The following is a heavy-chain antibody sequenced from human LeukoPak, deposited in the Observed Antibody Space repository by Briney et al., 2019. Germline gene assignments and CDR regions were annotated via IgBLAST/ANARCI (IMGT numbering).Heavy chain of an antibody. CDR3: ARSQGYSYGSSY. J-gene: IGHJ4*02. D-gene: IGHD5-18*01. V-gene: IGHV1-69*13. Sequence: SVKVSCKAPGGSFGRYAISWVRQAPGQGLEWMGGIVPILGTANYAQKFQARVTITADDSTGTAYMELTSLRSADTAVYYCARSQGYSYGSSYWGQGTLVTVSS. CDR2: IVPILGTA. CDR1: GGSFGRYA.